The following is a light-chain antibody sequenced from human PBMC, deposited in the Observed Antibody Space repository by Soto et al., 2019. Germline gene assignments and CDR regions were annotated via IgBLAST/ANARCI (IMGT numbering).Light chain of an antibody. J-gene: IGLJ2*01. CDR1: SGDVGNYDS. V-gene: IGLV2-11*01. CDR2: DVT. Sequence: QSALTQPRSVSGSPGQSVTISCTGTSGDVGNYDSVSWYQQHPGKTPKVMIYDVTRRPSGVPDRFSGSKSGNTASLTISGLQAEDEADYYCCSYAGSYTFVFGGGTKVTVL. CDR3: CSYAGSYTFV.